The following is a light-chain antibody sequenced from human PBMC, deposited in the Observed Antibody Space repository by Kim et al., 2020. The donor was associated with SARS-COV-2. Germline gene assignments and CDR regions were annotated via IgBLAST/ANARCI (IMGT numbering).Light chain of an antibody. CDR1: ESVRGNQ. V-gene: IGKV3-20*01. Sequence: LSPGERATLSCRASESVRGNQLAWYQQKRGQATRLLIYGASSRAGGIPDRFSGSGSGSDFTLTISRLQPEDFAVYFCKQYVGSPYTFGQGTKLEI. J-gene: IGKJ2*01. CDR3: KQYVGSPYT. CDR2: GAS.